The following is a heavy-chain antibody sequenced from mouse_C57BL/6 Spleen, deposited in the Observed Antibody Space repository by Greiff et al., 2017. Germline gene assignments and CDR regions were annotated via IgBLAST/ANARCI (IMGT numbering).Heavy chain of an antibody. CDR1: GYTFTDYY. D-gene: IGHD1-1*01. CDR2: IYPGSGNT. V-gene: IGHV1-76*01. J-gene: IGHJ3*01. Sequence: QVQLKESGAELVRPGASVKLSCKASGYTFTDYYINWVKQRPGQGLEWIARIYPGSGNTYYNEKFKGKATLTADKSSSTAYMQLSSLTSEDSAVYFCARSYGSSSQGFAYWGQGTLVTVSA. CDR3: ARSYGSSSQGFAY.